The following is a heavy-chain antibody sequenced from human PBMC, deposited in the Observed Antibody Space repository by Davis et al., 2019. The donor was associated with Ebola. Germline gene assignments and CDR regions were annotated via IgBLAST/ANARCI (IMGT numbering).Heavy chain of an antibody. Sequence: GESLKISCSASGFTFSSYAMHWVRQAPGKGLEYVSAISSNGGSTYYADSVKGRFTISRDNSKNTLYLQMSSLRAEDTAVYYCAKVRSYDAFDIWGQGTMVTVSS. V-gene: IGHV3-64D*08. CDR1: GFTFSSYA. CDR3: AKVRSYDAFDI. CDR2: ISSNGGST. J-gene: IGHJ3*02.